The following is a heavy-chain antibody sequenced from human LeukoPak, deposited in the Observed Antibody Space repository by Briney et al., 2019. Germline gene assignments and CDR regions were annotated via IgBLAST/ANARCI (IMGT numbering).Heavy chain of an antibody. CDR1: GFTFSSYW. Sequence: GRSLRLSCAASGFTFSSYWMSWVRQAPGKGLEWVSVIYSGGSTYYADSVKGRFTISRDNSKNTLYLQMNSLRAEDTAVYYCARALLYWGQGTLVTVSS. V-gene: IGHV3-53*01. CDR3: ARALLY. J-gene: IGHJ4*02. CDR2: IYSGGST.